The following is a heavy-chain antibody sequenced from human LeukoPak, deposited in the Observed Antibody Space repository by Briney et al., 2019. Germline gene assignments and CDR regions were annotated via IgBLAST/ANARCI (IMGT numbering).Heavy chain of an antibody. CDR2: INPNSGGT. D-gene: IGHD5-24*01. J-gene: IGHJ4*02. CDR1: GYTFTDYY. CDR3: APEAGYNYDY. V-gene: IGHV1-2*02. Sequence: GASVKVSCKASGYTFTDYYMHWVRQAPGQGLEWMGWINPNSGGTNYAQKFQGRVTMTRDTSISTAYTELSRLRSDDTAMYYCAPEAGYNYDYWGQGTLVTVSS.